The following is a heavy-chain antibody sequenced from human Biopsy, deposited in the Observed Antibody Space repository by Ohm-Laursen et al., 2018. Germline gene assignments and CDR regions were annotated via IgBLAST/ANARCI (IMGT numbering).Heavy chain of an antibody. CDR3: ARATNSTGWPYYYFYGMDA. CDR2: IYYSGST. CDR1: GGSISSDY. Sequence: SDTLSLICTVSGGSISSDYWSWIRQTPGKGLEWIGYIYYSGSTNYNPSLKSRVTISVDTSKNQFSLRLNSLTAADTAVYYCARATNSTGWPYYYFYGMDAWGQGTTVTVSS. J-gene: IGHJ6*02. V-gene: IGHV4-59*07. D-gene: IGHD2/OR15-2a*01.